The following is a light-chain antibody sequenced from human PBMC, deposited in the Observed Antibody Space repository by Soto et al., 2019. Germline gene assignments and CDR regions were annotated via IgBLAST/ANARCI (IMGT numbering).Light chain of an antibody. V-gene: IGKV1-39*01. Sequence: DIQMTQSPSFLSASVGDRVTITCRASQSIGKHLNWYQQKPGKAPKFLIYGASTLQSGVPSRFTGSGSGTDFTLTVNSLQAEDVATYYCQQSYTSPTTVGQGTRLEI. CDR2: GAS. CDR3: QQSYTSPTT. CDR1: QSIGKH. J-gene: IGKJ5*01.